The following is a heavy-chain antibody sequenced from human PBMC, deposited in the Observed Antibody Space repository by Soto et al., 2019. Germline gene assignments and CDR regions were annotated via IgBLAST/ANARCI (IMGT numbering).Heavy chain of an antibody. CDR1: GGSVSSGSYY. CDR2: IYYSGST. J-gene: IGHJ4*02. Sequence: PSETLSLTCTVSGGSVSSGSYYWSWIRQPPGKGLEWIGYIYYSGSTNYNPSLKSRVTISVDTSKNQFSLKLSSVTAADTAVYYCARGSGYSYGDPNFDYWGQGTLVTVSS. CDR3: ARGSGYSYGDPNFDY. D-gene: IGHD5-18*01. V-gene: IGHV4-61*01.